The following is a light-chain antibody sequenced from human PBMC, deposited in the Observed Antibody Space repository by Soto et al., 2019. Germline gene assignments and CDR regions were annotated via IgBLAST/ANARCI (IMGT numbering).Light chain of an antibody. CDR3: AAWDDSLSGWV. CDR2: KND. Sequence: QAVVTQSPSASGTPGQRVTISCSGGTSNIGSNYVYWYQHLPGTAPKLLIYKNDQRPSGVPDRFSGSKSGTSASLAISGVRSEDEADYYCAAWDDSLSGWVFGGGTKVTVL. V-gene: IGLV1-47*01. CDR1: TSNIGSNY. J-gene: IGLJ3*02.